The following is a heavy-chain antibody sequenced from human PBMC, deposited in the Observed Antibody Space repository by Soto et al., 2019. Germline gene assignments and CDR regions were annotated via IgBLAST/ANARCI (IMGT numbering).Heavy chain of an antibody. Sequence: SETLSLTCTVSGGSVSGVDYFWSWIRQSPGKGLEWIGYIYYTGITHLNPSLKSRLTMAVDTSKNEFSLKLTSVTAADTAVYYCARGEDAFFYYGLDVWGQGITVTVSS. CDR2: IYYTGIT. V-gene: IGHV4-30-4*02. J-gene: IGHJ6*02. CDR3: ARGEDAFFYYGLDV. CDR1: GGSVSGVDYF.